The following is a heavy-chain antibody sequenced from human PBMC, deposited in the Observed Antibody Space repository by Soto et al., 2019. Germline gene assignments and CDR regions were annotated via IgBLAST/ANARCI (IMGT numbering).Heavy chain of an antibody. J-gene: IGHJ4*02. CDR1: GGSIRSGGYS. Sequence: QLQLQESGSGLVKPSQTLSLTCAVSGGSIRSGGYSWTWIRQPPGKGLEWIGYIYHSGSTYYNPSLKSRVIISIDRSRSQFSLKLTSATAADTAVHYCASLYVDTGIDSWGQGTLVTVSS. CDR2: IYHSGST. V-gene: IGHV4-30-2*01. CDR3: ASLYVDTGIDS. D-gene: IGHD4-17*01.